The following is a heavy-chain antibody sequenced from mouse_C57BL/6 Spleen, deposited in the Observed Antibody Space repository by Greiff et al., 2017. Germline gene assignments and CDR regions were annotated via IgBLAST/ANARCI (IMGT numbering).Heavy chain of an antibody. CDR1: GYTFTSYW. Sequence: VQLQQPGAELVKPGASVKMSCKASGYTFTSYWITWVKQRPGQGLEWIGDIYPGSGSTNYNEKFKSKATLTVDTSSSTAYMQLSSLTSEDSAVXYCAREITTVVASRYFDYWGQGTTLTVSS. J-gene: IGHJ2*01. D-gene: IGHD1-1*01. CDR2: IYPGSGST. CDR3: AREITTVVASRYFDY. V-gene: IGHV1-55*01.